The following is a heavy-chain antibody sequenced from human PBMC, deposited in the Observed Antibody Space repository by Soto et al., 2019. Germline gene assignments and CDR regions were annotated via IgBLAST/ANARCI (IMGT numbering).Heavy chain of an antibody. V-gene: IGHV4-59*01. D-gene: IGHD5-12*01. CDR2: IYYSGST. J-gene: IGHJ5*02. Sequence: SETLSLTCTVSGGYISSYYWSWIRQPPGKGLEWIGYIYYSGSTNYNPSLKSRVTISVDTSKNQFSLKLSSVTAADTAVYYCARVPIEDEIYDPWGQGTLVTVSS. CDR3: ARVPIEDEIYDP. CDR1: GGYISSYY.